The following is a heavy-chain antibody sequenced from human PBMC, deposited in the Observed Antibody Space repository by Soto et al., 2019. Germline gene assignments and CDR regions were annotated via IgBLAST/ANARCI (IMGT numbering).Heavy chain of an antibody. J-gene: IGHJ6*02. V-gene: IGHV3-33*01. CDR3: AGGYSYGYGAGYYGMDV. D-gene: IGHD5-18*01. CDR2: IWYDGSNK. Sequence: QVQLVESGGGVVQPGRSLRLSCAASGFTFSSYGMHWVRQAPGKGLEWVAVIWYDGSNKYYADSVKGRFTISRDNSKNTLYLQMNSLRAEDTAVYYCAGGYSYGYGAGYYGMDVWGQGTTVTVSS. CDR1: GFTFSSYG.